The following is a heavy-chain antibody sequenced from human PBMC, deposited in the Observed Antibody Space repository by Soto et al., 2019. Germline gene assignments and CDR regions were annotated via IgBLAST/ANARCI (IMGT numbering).Heavy chain of an antibody. V-gene: IGHV4-59*01. CDR3: ARHRLHSTSLRGFDP. CDR1: GGSISGYY. J-gene: IGHJ5*02. D-gene: IGHD6-6*01. Sequence: SETLSLTCAVSGGSISGYYWSWIRQPPGKGLEWIGCIHYSGGTDYNSSLKSRVTISVDTSKNQFSLNLSSVTAADTAVYYCARHRLHSTSLRGFDPWGRGTLVTVSS. CDR2: IHYSGGT.